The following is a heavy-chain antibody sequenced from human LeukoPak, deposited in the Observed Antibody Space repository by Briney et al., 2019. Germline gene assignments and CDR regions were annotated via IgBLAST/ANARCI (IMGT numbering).Heavy chain of an antibody. CDR2: ISWSSGSI. V-gene: IGHV3-9*01. J-gene: IGHJ5*02. D-gene: IGHD3-3*01. Sequence: GGSLRLSCAASGVTFYDYAMQGVRDAPGKGVEWGSGISWSSGSIEYADPVKGRFTIYRDNAKNSLYLEMNSLRGEDTALYYCAKGRFLTREDWFDPWGQGTLVTVSS. CDR3: AKGRFLTREDWFDP. CDR1: GVTFYDYA.